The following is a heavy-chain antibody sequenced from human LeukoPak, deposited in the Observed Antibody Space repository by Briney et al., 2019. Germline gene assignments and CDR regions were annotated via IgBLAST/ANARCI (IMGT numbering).Heavy chain of an antibody. CDR2: IYTSGST. CDR1: GGSFSGYY. D-gene: IGHD2-2*01. J-gene: IGHJ4*02. CDR3: ASLGGYCSSTSCPGVDY. Sequence: PSETLSLTCAVYGGSFSGYYWSWIRQPAGKGLEWIGRIYTSGSTNYNPSLKSRVTMSVDTSKNQFSLKLSSVTAADTAVYYCASLGGYCSSTSCPGVDYWGQGTLVTVSS. V-gene: IGHV4-59*10.